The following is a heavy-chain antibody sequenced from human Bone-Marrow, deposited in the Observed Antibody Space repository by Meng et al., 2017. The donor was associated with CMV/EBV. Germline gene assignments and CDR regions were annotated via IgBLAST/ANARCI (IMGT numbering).Heavy chain of an antibody. V-gene: IGHV1-2*02. CDR1: GYTFTGYY. CDR2: INPNSGGT. D-gene: IGHD1-20*01. J-gene: IGHJ4*02. CDR3: AKDLPTKYNWQLAPPDY. Sequence: ASVKVSCKASGYTFTGYYMHWVRQAPGQGLEWMGWINPNSGGTNYAQNFQGRVTMTRDTSISTAYMELSSLRAEDTAVYYCAKDLPTKYNWQLAPPDYWGQGTLVTVCS.